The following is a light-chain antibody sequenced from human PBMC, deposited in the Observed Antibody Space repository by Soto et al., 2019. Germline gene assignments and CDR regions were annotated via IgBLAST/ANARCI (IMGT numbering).Light chain of an antibody. Sequence: DIVLTQSPGTLSVSPGERATLSCRASQTISSNYLAWYQQKPGQPPSLLIYGTSSRATGIPDRFSGSGSGTDFTLTSSRPEPEDSEIYYCQQYVSWTFGQGTKVEIK. CDR1: QTISSNY. J-gene: IGKJ1*01. V-gene: IGKV3-20*01. CDR2: GTS. CDR3: QQYVSWT.